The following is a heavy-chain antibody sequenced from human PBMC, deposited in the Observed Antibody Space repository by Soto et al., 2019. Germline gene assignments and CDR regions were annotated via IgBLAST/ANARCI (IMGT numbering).Heavy chain of an antibody. V-gene: IGHV4-39*01. D-gene: IGHD2-21*02. CDR1: GGSISSSSYY. CDR3: ARQLKQHIVVVTAIQGFDP. Sequence: SETLSLTCTVSGGSISSSSYYWGWIRQPPGKGLEWIGSIYYSGSTYYNPSLKSRVTISVETSKNQFSLKLSSVTAADTAVYYCARQLKQHIVVVTAIQGFDPWGQGTLVTVSS. CDR2: IYYSGST. J-gene: IGHJ5*02.